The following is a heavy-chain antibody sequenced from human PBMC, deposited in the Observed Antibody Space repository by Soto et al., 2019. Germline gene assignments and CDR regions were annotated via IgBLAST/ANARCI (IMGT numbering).Heavy chain of an antibody. Sequence: QVQLVQSGAEVKKPGSSVKVSCKASGGTFGSYAISWVRQAPGQGLEWMGGIIPIPGTANYAQKSQGRVTIAADASTSTAYMELSSLRSEDTAVYYWARSQGSSTSLEIYYYYYYGMDVWGQGTTVTVSS. V-gene: IGHV1-69*01. J-gene: IGHJ6*02. D-gene: IGHD2-2*01. CDR3: ARSQGSSTSLEIYYYYYYGMDV. CDR1: GGTFGSYA. CDR2: IIPIPGTA.